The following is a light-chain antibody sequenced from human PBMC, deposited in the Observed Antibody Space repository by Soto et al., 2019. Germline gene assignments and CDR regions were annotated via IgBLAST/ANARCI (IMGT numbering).Light chain of an antibody. CDR3: KQRQNWPWT. CDR2: DTS. V-gene: IGKV3-11*01. Sequence: EIVLTQSPATLSLSPGERATLSCRASQSVSSYLAWYQQKPGQAPRLLIYDTSNRATGIPARFRGSGSGTHLTLTISSLEPEDFAVYYCKQRQNWPWTFGQGTKVEIK. J-gene: IGKJ1*01. CDR1: QSVSSY.